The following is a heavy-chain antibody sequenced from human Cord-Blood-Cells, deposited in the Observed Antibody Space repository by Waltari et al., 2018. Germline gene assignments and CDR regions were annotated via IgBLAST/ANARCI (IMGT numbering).Heavy chain of an antibody. CDR3: ARHGGSGSYYNWFDP. J-gene: IGHJ5*02. V-gene: IGHV4-34*01. D-gene: IGHD3-10*01. CDR1: GGSFSGYY. Sequence: QVQLQQWGAGLLKPSETLSLTYAVYGGSFSGYYWSWIRQPPGKGLEWIGEINHSGSTNYNPSLKSRVTISVDTSKNQFSLKLSSVTAADTAVYYCARHGGSGSYYNWFDPWGQGTLVTVSS. CDR2: INHSGST.